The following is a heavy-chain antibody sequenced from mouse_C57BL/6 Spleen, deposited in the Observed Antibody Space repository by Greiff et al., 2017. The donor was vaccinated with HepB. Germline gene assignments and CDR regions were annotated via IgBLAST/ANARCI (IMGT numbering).Heavy chain of an antibody. CDR1: GFTFSDYY. J-gene: IGHJ2*01. CDR2: INYDGSST. Sequence: DVQLVESEGGLVQPGSSMKLSCTASGFTFSDYYMAWVRQVPEKGLEWVANINYDGSSTYYLDSLKSRFIISRDNAKNILYLPMSSLKSEDTATYYCARGGPDFGYWGQGTTLTVSS. V-gene: IGHV5-16*01. CDR3: ARGGPDFGY.